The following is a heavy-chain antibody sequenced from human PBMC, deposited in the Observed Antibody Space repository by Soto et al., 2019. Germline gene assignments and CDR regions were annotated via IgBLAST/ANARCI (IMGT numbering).Heavy chain of an antibody. D-gene: IGHD6-19*01. CDR1: GYSFTSYW. Sequence: PGESLKISCNGSGYSFTSYWISWVRRMPGKGLEWMGRIDPSDSYTNYSPSFQGHVTISADKSISTAYLQWSSLKASDTAMYYCARRGSGWGHYGMDVWGQGTKVTVYS. CDR2: IDPSDSYT. CDR3: ARRGSGWGHYGMDV. J-gene: IGHJ6*02. V-gene: IGHV5-10-1*01.